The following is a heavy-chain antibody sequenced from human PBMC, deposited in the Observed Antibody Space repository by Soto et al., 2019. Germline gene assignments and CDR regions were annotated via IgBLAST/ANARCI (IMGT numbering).Heavy chain of an antibody. Sequence: PSETMSITCTVSGGSINSGGYYWTWIRQHPGKGLEWIGYNYYSGITYYNPSLKSRVTISLDTSKNQFSLKLSSVTAADTAVYYCARGSSIAGLYYGMDVWGQGTTVTVSS. CDR2: NYYSGIT. CDR3: ARGSSIAGLYYGMDV. J-gene: IGHJ6*02. CDR1: GGSINSGGYY. D-gene: IGHD6-6*01. V-gene: IGHV4-31*03.